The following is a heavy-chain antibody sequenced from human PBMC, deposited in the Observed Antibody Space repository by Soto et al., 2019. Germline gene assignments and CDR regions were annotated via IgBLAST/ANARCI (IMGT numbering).Heavy chain of an antibody. CDR3: AKDRALENQTPYGMDV. Sequence: EMQLLESGGGLGQPGGSLRLSCVASPITVYNFAAMSWVRQTPERGLEWVSTISGRGDHRYYADSVKGRFTISRDNSKNRLYIQMDGLRVDDTAVYYCAKDRALENQTPYGMDVWGQGTTVTV. V-gene: IGHV3-23*01. D-gene: IGHD2-2*01. J-gene: IGHJ6*02. CDR2: ISGRGDHR. CDR1: PITVYNFAA.